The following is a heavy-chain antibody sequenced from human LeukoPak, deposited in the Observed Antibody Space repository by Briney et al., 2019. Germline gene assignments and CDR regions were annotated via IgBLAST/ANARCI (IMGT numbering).Heavy chain of an antibody. CDR2: ISSDSSYI. V-gene: IGHV3-21*01. D-gene: IGHD4-17*01. J-gene: IGHJ4*02. Sequence: PGGSLRLSCSASSFNFKTYNINWVRQTPGKGLEWVSSISSDSSYIYYADAVHGRFTVSRDNAQYSLYLQMNSLRAEDTAVYYCVRGSYGAYDYWGQGSLVTVSS. CDR1: SFNFKTYN. CDR3: VRGSYGAYDY.